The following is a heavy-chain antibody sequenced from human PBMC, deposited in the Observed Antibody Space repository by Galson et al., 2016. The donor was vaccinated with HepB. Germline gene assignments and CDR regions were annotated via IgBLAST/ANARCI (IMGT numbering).Heavy chain of an antibody. CDR1: GGSISSDY. CDR2: IHFSGTT. Sequence: SETLSLTCTVSGGSISSDYCSWIRQSPGKGLEWVGFIHFSGTTNYNPALKSRVTISLDTSKNQFSLGLNSVTAADTAVYFCARYSRVTMKYWGQGTLVTVSS. V-gene: IGHV4-59*01. J-gene: IGHJ4*02. D-gene: IGHD4-17*01. CDR3: ARYSRVTMKY.